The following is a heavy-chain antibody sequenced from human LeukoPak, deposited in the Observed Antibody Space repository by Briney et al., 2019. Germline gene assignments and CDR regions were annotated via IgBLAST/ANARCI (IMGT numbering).Heavy chain of an antibody. CDR1: GFTFSRFA. D-gene: IGHD4-17*01. J-gene: IGHJ4*02. CDR2: ISGSGGST. CDR3: AKARSSTVTTSFDY. Sequence: GVSLRLSCAASGFTFSRFAMTWVRQARGAGLGWGSTISGSGGSTYYADSVKGRFTISRDNSKYTLYLQMNSLRAEDAAVYYCAKARSSTVTTSFDYWGQGTLVTVSS. V-gene: IGHV3-23*01.